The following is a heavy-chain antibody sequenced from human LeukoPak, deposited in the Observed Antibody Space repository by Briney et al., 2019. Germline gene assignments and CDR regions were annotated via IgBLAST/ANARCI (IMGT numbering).Heavy chain of an antibody. D-gene: IGHD6-13*01. CDR3: ARQSGSSWSPVDYYYGMDV. J-gene: IGHJ6*02. Sequence: TSETLSLTCTVSGGSISSYYWSWIRQPPGKGLEWIGYIYYSGSTNYNPSLKSRVTISVDTSKNQFSLKLSSVTAADTAVYYCARQSGSSWSPVDYYYGMDVWGQRTTVTVSS. CDR2: IYYSGST. V-gene: IGHV4-59*08. CDR1: GGSISSYY.